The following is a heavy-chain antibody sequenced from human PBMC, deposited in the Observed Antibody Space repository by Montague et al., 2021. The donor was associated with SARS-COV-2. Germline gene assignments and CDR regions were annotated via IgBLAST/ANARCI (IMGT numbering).Heavy chain of an antibody. J-gene: IGHJ4*02. CDR2: IYYSGST. CDR1: GGSISGGGYY. V-gene: IGHV4-31*03. Sequence: TLSLTCTVSGGSISGGGYYWSWLRQHPGKGLEWIGYIYYSGSTYYNPSLKSRVTISVDTSKNQFSLKLSSVTAADTAVYYCARLTAGYCSGGSCYWGTGFDYWGQGTLVTVSS. D-gene: IGHD2-15*01. CDR3: ARLTAGYCSGGSCYWGTGFDY.